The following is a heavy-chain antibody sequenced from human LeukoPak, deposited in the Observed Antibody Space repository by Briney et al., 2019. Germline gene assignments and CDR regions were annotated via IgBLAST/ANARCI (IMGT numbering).Heavy chain of an antibody. Sequence: RPSETLSLTRTVSGGSISSYYWSWIRQPPGKGLEWIGYIYYSGSTNYNPSLKSRVTISVDTSKNQFSLKLSSVTAADTAVYYCARDRAVRGDWYFDYWGRGTLVTVSS. CDR1: GGSISSYY. CDR2: IYYSGST. J-gene: IGHJ2*01. CDR3: ARDRAVRGDWYFDY. V-gene: IGHV4-59*01. D-gene: IGHD3-10*01.